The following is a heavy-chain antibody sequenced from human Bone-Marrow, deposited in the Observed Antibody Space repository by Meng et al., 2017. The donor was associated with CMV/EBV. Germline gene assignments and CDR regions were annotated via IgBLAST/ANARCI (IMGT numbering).Heavy chain of an antibody. D-gene: IGHD2-2*01. CDR2: ISSSSSYI. CDR3: APTYPNWFDP. J-gene: IGHJ5*02. CDR1: GFTFSSYW. V-gene: IGHV3-21*01. Sequence: GESLKISCAASGFTFSSYWMSWVRQAPGKGLEWVSSISSSSSYIYYADSVKGRFTISRDNAKNSLYLQMNSLRAEDMAVYYCAPTYPNWFDPWGQGTLVTVSS.